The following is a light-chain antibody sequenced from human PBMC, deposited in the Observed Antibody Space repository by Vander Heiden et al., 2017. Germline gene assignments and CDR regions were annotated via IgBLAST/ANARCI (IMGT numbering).Light chain of an antibody. CDR1: SREVGGYKY. CDR3: CSYAGSHTFVL. Sequence: QSGLTQPRSVSGSPGQTVTISCSRNSREVGGYKYVSWYHTFPGKAPTLIIYHLTRRPSGVPRRFSGSKSGDTASLTISGLLAEDEAVYSCCSYAGSHTFVLFGGGTKLTVL. CDR2: HLT. V-gene: IGLV2-11*01. J-gene: IGLJ2*01.